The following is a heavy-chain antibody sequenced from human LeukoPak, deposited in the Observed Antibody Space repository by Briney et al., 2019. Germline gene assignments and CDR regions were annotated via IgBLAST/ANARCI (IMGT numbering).Heavy chain of an antibody. Sequence: HGESLQISCKGSGYSFINYWIGWVRQMPGKGLEWMGIIYPADSDTTYSPSFQGQVTISADKSISTAYLQWSSLRASDTAMYYCARGTMGSSSPHFDYWGQGTLVTVSS. D-gene: IGHD6-13*01. CDR1: GYSFINYW. V-gene: IGHV5-51*01. CDR3: ARGTMGSSSPHFDY. J-gene: IGHJ4*02. CDR2: IYPADSDT.